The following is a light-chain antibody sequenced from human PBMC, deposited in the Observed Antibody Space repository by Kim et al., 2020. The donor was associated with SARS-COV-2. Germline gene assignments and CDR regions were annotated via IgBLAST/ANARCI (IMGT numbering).Light chain of an antibody. CDR1: SSDVVPNNL. CDR2: DVS. V-gene: IGLV2-14*03. CDR3: TSYTRSDTWV. Sequence: GRWFPISCSGTSSDVVPNNLVSWYHQHTGKAPTIMIHDVSRRPSGVSNRFSGSKSGNTASLTTSGLEAEDEADYYCTSYTRSDTWVFGGGTQLTVL. J-gene: IGLJ3*02.